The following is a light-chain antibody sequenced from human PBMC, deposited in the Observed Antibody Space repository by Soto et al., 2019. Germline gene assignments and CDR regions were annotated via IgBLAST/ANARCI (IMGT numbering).Light chain of an antibody. CDR1: QSVSSSY. Sequence: EIVLTQSPGTLSLSPGERATLSCRASQSVSSSYLAWYQQKPGQAPRLLIYGASSRATGIPDRFSGSGSGTDFTLTISRLEPEDCSVYYCQQYGSSSTLGQGTRLEIK. CDR2: GAS. V-gene: IGKV3-20*01. CDR3: QQYGSSST. J-gene: IGKJ5*01.